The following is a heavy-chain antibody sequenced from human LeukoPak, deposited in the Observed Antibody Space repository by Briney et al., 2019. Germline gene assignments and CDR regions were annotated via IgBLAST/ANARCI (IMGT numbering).Heavy chain of an antibody. D-gene: IGHD3-16*01. Sequence: AGGSLRLSCAASGFTFSSYVISSVRQAPGKWLEWVSAISASVSSTYYAYSVKGRFTISRDNSTNTLYLQMNSLTAKDTSVSYCANRRGEKGVDHGYLDYWGQGTLVPVSS. J-gene: IGHJ4*02. CDR2: ISASVSST. CDR1: GFTFSSYV. V-gene: IGHV3-23*01. CDR3: ANRRGEKGVDHGYLDY.